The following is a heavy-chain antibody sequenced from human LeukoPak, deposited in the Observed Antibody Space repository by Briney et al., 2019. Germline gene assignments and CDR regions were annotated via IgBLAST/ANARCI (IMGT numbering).Heavy chain of an antibody. D-gene: IGHD3-22*01. CDR3: ARWIYYHTSGP. CDR1: GFTSSDSH. J-gene: IGHJ4*02. Sequence: GGSLRLSCAASGFTSSDSHLGWIRQAPGKGLEWVSYIGSSGTTYYADSVKGRFTLSRDNVKSSVYLQMNTLRVEDTAIYFCARWIYYHTSGPWGPGTLVTVSS. V-gene: IGHV3-69-1*02. CDR2: IGSSGTT.